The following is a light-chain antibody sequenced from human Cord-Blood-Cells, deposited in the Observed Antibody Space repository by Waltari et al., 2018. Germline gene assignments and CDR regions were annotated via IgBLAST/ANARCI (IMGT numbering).Light chain of an antibody. Sequence: SPSSLSASVGDRVTITCRASQSISSYLNWYQQKPGKAPKLLIYAASSLQSGVPSRFSGSGSGTDFTLTISSLQPEDFATYYCQQSYSTPLFGPGTKVDIK. CDR1: QSISSY. J-gene: IGKJ3*01. V-gene: IGKV1-39*01. CDR2: AAS. CDR3: QQSYSTPL.